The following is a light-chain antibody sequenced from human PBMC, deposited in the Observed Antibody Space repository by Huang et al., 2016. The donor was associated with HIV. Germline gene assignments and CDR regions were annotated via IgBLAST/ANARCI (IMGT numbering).Light chain of an antibody. J-gene: IGKJ2*01. CDR3: QQSYSTRYT. V-gene: IGKV1-39*01. Sequence: DIQMTQSPSSLSASVGDRVTITCRAIKSISSYLNWYQQKPGKAPKLLIYAASSLQSGVPSRFSGSGSGTDFTLTISSLQPEDFATYYCQQSYSTRYTFGQGTKLEIK. CDR1: KSISSY. CDR2: AAS.